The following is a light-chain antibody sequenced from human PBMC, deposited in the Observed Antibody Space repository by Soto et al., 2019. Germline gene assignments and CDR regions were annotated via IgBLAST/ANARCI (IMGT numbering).Light chain of an antibody. CDR3: QQYGSSPWT. CDR2: GAS. CDR1: QSVSSSY. J-gene: IGKJ1*01. V-gene: IGKV3-20*01. Sequence: EIVLTQSPGTLSLSRGERATLSCRASQSVSSSYLAWYQQKPGQAPRLLIYGASSRATGIPDRFSGSGSGTNFNLTISRLEPEDFAVYYCQQYGSSPWTFGQGTKVEIK.